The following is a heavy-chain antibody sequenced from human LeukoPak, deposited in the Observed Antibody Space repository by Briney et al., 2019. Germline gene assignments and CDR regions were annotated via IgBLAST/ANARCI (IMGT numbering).Heavy chain of an antibody. V-gene: IGHV4-39*07. CDR3: ARDREYYGSGSYPI. D-gene: IGHD3-10*01. J-gene: IGHJ4*02. CDR2: IYYSGST. CDR1: GGSISSSSYY. Sequence: PSETLSLTCTVSGGSISSSSYYWGWIRQPPGKGLEWIGSIYYSGSTYYNPSLKSRVTISVDTSKNQFSLKLSSVTAADTAVYYCARDREYYGSGSYPIWGQGTLVTVSS.